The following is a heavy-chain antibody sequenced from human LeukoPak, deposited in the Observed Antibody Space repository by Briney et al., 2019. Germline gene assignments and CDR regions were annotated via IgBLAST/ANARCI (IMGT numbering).Heavy chain of an antibody. Sequence: PSETLSLTCTVSGSSISSYYWSWIRQPPGKGLEWIGYIYYSGSTNYNPSLKSRVTISVDTSKNQFSLKLSSVTAADTAVYYCARWVVGSPYDDDAFDIWGQGTMVTVSS. CDR3: ARWVVGSPYDDDAFDI. CDR2: IYYSGST. V-gene: IGHV4-59*01. CDR1: GSSISSYY. J-gene: IGHJ3*02. D-gene: IGHD5-12*01.